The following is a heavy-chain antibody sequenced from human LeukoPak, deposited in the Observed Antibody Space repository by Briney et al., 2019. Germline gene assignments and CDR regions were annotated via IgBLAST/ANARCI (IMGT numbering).Heavy chain of an antibody. CDR1: GDSIA. Sequence: SQTLSLTCAISGDSIAWGWIRQSPSRGLEWLGRTYYKSQWYNDYAASVKSRITINPDTSKNQFSLHLNSVTPEDTAVYYCARSPNYGYLVFDYWGQGTLVTVSS. CDR2: TYYKSQWYN. CDR3: ARSPNYGYLVFDY. D-gene: IGHD5-18*01. J-gene: IGHJ4*02. V-gene: IGHV6-1*01.